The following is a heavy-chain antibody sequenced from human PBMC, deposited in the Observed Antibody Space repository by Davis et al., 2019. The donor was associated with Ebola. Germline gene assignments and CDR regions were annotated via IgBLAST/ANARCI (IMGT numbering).Heavy chain of an antibody. V-gene: IGHV4-4*02. CDR1: GVSISSINW. CDR2: IFHTGST. J-gene: IGHJ3*02. D-gene: IGHD6-19*01. Sequence: MPSETLSLTCAVSGVSISSINWWSWVRQPPGKGLEWIGKIFHTGSTDYNPSLKSRVTMSVDTSKNQFSLKLSSVTAADTAVYYCARDRRDSSGWFLGATFDIWGQGTMVTVSS. CDR3: ARDRRDSSGWFLGATFDI.